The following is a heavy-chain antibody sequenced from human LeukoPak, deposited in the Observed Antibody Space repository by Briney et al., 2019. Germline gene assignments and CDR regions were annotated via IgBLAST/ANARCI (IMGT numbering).Heavy chain of an antibody. CDR2: ISYDGSNK. D-gene: IGHD3-9*01. Sequence: GGSLRLSCAASGFTSSSYAMHWVRQAPGKGLEWVAVISYDGSNKYYADSVKGRFTISRDNSKNTLYLQMNSLRAEDTAVYYCAKNRTLPVYYLVDAFNFGAQGT. J-gene: IGHJ3*01. CDR3: AKNRTLPVYYLVDAFNF. V-gene: IGHV3-30-3*02. CDR1: GFTSSSYA.